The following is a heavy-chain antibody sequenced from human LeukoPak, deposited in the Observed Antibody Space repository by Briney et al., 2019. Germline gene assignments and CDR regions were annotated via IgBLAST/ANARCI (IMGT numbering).Heavy chain of an antibody. CDR2: VYTGGTT. D-gene: IGHD5-18*01. CDR1: GFTVSSSY. Sequence: GGSLRLSCAASGFTVSSSYMNWLREAPGKGLDWVSVVYTGGTTYFADSVKGRFTISRDNSGNTLYLHMNSLRAEDTAVYYCARDSGYSYGSFDYWGQGTLVTVSS. J-gene: IGHJ4*02. CDR3: ARDSGYSYGSFDY. V-gene: IGHV3-66*01.